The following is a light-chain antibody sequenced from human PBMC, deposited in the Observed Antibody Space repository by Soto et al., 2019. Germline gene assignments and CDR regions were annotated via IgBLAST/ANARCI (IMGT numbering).Light chain of an antibody. CDR1: HSVTTH. CDR2: DAS. J-gene: IGKJ5*01. V-gene: IGKV3-11*01. CDR3: QQSSDSLT. Sequence: EIVLTQSPDTLSLSPGERATLSCWASHSVTTHLAWFQQRPGQTPRLLICDASTRAPGIPARCSGRGSGADFTLTISSLEPEDFAVYYCQQSSDSLTFGQGTRLEIK.